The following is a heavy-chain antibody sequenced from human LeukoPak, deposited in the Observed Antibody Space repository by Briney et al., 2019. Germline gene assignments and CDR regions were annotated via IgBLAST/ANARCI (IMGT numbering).Heavy chain of an antibody. Sequence: SVKVSCKASGGTFSSYAISWVRQAPGQGLEWMGGIIPIFDTANYAQKFQGRVTITTGESTSTAYMELSSLRSEDTAVYYCARDSLIAAAGTGVYYFGYWGQGTLVTVSS. CDR1: GGTFSSYA. CDR2: IIPIFDTA. J-gene: IGHJ4*02. V-gene: IGHV1-69*05. CDR3: ARDSLIAAAGTGVYYFGY. D-gene: IGHD6-13*01.